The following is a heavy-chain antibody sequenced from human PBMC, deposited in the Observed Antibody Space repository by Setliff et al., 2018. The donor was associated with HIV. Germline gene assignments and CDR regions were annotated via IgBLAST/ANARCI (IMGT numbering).Heavy chain of an antibody. CDR2: INHSGST. Sequence: PSETLSLTCAVFGGSFTDIGGSFTDYYWIWIRQPPGKGLEWIGEINHSGSTHYNPSLKSRITISVDTSKNQFSLKLSSVTAADTAVYYCARQKTVTTYFDYWGQGTLVTAPQ. CDR3: ARQKTVTTYFDY. J-gene: IGHJ4*02. CDR1: GGSFTDIGGSFTDYY. D-gene: IGHD4-17*01. V-gene: IGHV4-34*01.